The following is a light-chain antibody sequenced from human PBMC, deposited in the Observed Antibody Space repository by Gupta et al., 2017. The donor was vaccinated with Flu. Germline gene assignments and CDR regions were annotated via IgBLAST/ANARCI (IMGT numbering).Light chain of an antibody. CDR2: AAS. Sequence: DMQMTQSPSSVAASVGDRVTITCRASQDIHTWLAWYQQKPGKAPKLLISAASTLQSGVPSRFSGSGSGTDFTLTITSLQPEDFATYYCQQANSFPFTFGHGTKVDIK. CDR3: QQANSFPFT. CDR1: QDIHTW. V-gene: IGKV1D-12*01. J-gene: IGKJ3*01.